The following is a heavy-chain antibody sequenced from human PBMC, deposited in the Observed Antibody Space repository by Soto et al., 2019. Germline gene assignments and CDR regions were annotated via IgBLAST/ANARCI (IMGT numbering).Heavy chain of an antibody. CDR1: GFTFSDYY. CDR3: ARDLETMVRGANDY. J-gene: IGHJ4*02. CDR2: ISSSSSYT. D-gene: IGHD3-10*01. Sequence: GGPLRLSCAASGFTFSDYYMSWIRQAPGKGLEWVSYISSSSSYTNYADSVKGRFTISRDNAKNSLYLQMNSLRAEDTAVYYCARDLETMVRGANDYWGQGTLVTVSS. V-gene: IGHV3-11*05.